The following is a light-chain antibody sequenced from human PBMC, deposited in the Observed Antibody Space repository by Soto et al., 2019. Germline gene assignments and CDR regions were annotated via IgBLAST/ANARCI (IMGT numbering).Light chain of an antibody. J-gene: IGKJ1*01. CDR2: GAS. Sequence: EIVLTQSPGTLSLSPGERATLSCRASQSVTSNYLAWYQQKPGQAPRLLIFGASIRDTGIPDRFSGSGSGTAFTLTISRLESEDFAVYYCQQYGSSPGTFGQGTKVEIK. CDR1: QSVTSNY. CDR3: QQYGSSPGT. V-gene: IGKV3-20*01.